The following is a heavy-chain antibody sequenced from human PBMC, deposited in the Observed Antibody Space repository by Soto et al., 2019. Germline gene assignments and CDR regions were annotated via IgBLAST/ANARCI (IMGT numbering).Heavy chain of an antibody. D-gene: IGHD3-3*01. CDR1: GFTFSSYA. Sequence: GSLRLSCAASGFTFSSYAMSWVRQAPGKGLEWVSAISGSGGSTYYADSVKGRFTISRDNSKNTLYLQMNSLRAEDTAVYYCAKDIYDFWSGYYMSDYFDYWGQGTLVTAPQ. V-gene: IGHV3-23*01. CDR2: ISGSGGST. J-gene: IGHJ4*02. CDR3: AKDIYDFWSGYYMSDYFDY.